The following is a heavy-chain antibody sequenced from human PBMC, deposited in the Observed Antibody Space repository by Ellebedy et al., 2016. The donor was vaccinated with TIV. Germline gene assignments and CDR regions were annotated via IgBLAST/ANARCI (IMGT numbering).Heavy chain of an antibody. Sequence: GESLKISCAASGFMFSSYGMHWVRQAPGKGLEWVAVISYQGSNKYYGNSVKGRFTISRDNSQNSLYLQMSSLRAEDTAVYYCVKVIATSGWPYYFHYWGQGTLVTVSS. CDR2: ISYQGSNK. D-gene: IGHD6-19*01. V-gene: IGHV3-30*18. CDR1: GFMFSSYG. J-gene: IGHJ4*02. CDR3: VKVIATSGWPYYFHY.